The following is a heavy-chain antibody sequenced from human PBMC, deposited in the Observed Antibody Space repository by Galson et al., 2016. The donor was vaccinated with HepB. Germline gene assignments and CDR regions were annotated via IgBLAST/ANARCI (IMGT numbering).Heavy chain of an antibody. D-gene: IGHD5-12*01. J-gene: IGHJ4*02. CDR2: TYYRSKWSS. Sequence: SPSRGLEWLGRTYYRSKWSSDYAVSMKSRITINADTSMNQFSLQLNSVTPEDTAVYYCASGTGAYVQWGQGTLVTVSS. CDR3: ASGTGAYVQ. V-gene: IGHV6-1*01.